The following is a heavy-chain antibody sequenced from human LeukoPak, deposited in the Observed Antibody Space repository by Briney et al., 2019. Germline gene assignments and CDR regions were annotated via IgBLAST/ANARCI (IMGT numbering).Heavy chain of an antibody. D-gene: IGHD4-17*01. Sequence: VASVKVSCKASGGTFSSYAISWVRQAPGQGLEWMGGIIPIFGTANYAQKFQGRVTITADKSTSTAYMELSSLRSEDTAVYYCARDGPSVTTHYYYYYMDVWGKGTTVTISS. V-gene: IGHV1-69*06. CDR2: IIPIFGTA. J-gene: IGHJ6*03. CDR1: GGTFSSYA. CDR3: ARDGPSVTTHYYYYYMDV.